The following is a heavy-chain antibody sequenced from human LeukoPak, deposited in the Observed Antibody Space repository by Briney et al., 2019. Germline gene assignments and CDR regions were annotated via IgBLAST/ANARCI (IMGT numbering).Heavy chain of an antibody. CDR1: RTTFSSYS. CDR3: ARDPTLTAIQRRHFDL. V-gene: IGHV1-69*04. J-gene: IGHJ2*01. D-gene: IGHD3-3*01. Sequence: ASVKVSCKTSRTTFSSYSISWVRQAPGQGLEWMGRIIPILGIANYAQKFQGRVTITADKSTNTAYMELSSLESEDPAVYYCARDPTLTAIQRRHFDLWGRGTLVTVSA. CDR2: IIPILGIA.